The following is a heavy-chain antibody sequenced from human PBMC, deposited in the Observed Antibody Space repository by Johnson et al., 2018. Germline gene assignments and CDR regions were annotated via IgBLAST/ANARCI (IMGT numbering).Heavy chain of an antibody. D-gene: IGHD4-17*01. CDR1: GFTFTMYA. CDR2: VSRRGDST. CDR3: AKDGAYGDSPRDAFDI. J-gene: IGHJ3*02. Sequence: VQLVESGGGLVQPGGSLRLSCAASGFTFTMYAMHWVRQTPGKGLEWVSGVSRRGDSTYYADFVRGRFTVSRDNSNSTLSLQMNSRRAGDTAVYYFAKDGAYGDSPRDAFDIWGQGTMVTVSS. V-gene: IGHV3-23*04.